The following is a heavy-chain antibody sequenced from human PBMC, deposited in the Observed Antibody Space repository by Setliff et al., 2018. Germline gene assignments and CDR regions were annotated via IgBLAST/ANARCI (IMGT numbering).Heavy chain of an antibody. CDR1: GGSFSGYY. CDR3: ARHHAQYYSDSSGYYYEDWYFDL. Sequence: SLTCAVSGGSFSGYYWNWIRQAPGKGLEWIGEINHRGTTSYTPSLKGRVTISVDTSKNLFSLKLSSVTAADTAVYFCARHHAQYYSDSSGYYYEDWYFDLWGRGTLVTVSS. CDR2: INHRGTT. D-gene: IGHD3-22*01. V-gene: IGHV4-34*01. J-gene: IGHJ2*01.